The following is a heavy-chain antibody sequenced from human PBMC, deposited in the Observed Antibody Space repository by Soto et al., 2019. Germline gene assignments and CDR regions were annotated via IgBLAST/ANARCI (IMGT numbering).Heavy chain of an antibody. D-gene: IGHD5-18*01. CDR2: ISYDGSNT. V-gene: IGHV3-30*04. CDR3: ARDSETNGYSYDYFDY. J-gene: IGHJ4*02. CDR1: GFTFRTYA. Sequence: LRLSCAASGFTFRTYAMHWVRQAPGKGLEWVAVISYDGSNTYYADSVKGRFTISRDNSKNTLYLQMNSLRTEDSAVYYCARDSETNGYSYDYFDYWGQGTLVTVSS.